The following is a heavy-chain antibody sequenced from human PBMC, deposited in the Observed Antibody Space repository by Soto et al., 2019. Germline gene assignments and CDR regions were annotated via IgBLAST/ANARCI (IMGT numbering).Heavy chain of an antibody. CDR2: IKQDGSEK. V-gene: IGHV3-7*01. CDR1: GFTFSSYW. Sequence: GGSLRLSCAASGFTFSSYWMSWVRQAPGKGLEWVANIKQDGSEKYYVDSVKGRFTISRDNAKNSLYLQMNSLRAEDTAVYYCARTGGSSKYYYYYGMDVWGQGTTVTVSS. CDR3: ARTGGSSKYYYYYGMDV. D-gene: IGHD6-6*01. J-gene: IGHJ6*02.